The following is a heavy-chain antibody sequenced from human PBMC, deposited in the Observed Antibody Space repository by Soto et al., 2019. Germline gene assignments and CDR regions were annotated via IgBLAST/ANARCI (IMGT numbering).Heavy chain of an antibody. CDR2: IYYSGST. D-gene: IGHD4-17*01. CDR1: GGSISSSGYY. J-gene: IGHJ4*02. Sequence: QLQLQESGPGLVKPSETLSLTCTVSGGSISSSGYYSGWIRQPPGKGLEWIGTIYYSGSTYYNPSLKSRVTISVDTSKNQFSLKLSSVTAADTAVYYCARQFSVYGDYGRYFDFWGQGTLVTVSS. V-gene: IGHV4-39*01. CDR3: ARQFSVYGDYGRYFDF.